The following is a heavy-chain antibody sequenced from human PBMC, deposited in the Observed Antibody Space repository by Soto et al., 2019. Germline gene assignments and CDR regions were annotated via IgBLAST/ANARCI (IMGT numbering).Heavy chain of an antibody. CDR3: ARVRNNWNDVLDY. V-gene: IGHV3-30-3*01. J-gene: IGHJ4*02. CDR2: ISYDGSNK. CDR1: GFTFGSYA. D-gene: IGHD1-1*01. Sequence: PGGSLRLSCAASGFTFGSYAMHWVRQAPGKGLEWVAVISYDGSNKYYADSVKGRFTISRDNSKNTLYLQMNSLRAEDTAVYYCARVRNNWNDVLDYWGQGTLVTVSS.